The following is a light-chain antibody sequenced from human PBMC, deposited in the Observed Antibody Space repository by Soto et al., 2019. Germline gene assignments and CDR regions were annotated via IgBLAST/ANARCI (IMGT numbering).Light chain of an antibody. V-gene: IGKV1-5*03. Sequence: DIKMTQSPSTLSASVGDRVTITCRASQNIKNWLAWYQQKPGKVPKLLIYTASTLESGVPSRFSGSGSGTEFILTISSLQPDDFATYYCQQYNSYSRGTFGQGTKVEIK. CDR1: QNIKNW. CDR3: QQYNSYSRGT. CDR2: TAS. J-gene: IGKJ1*01.